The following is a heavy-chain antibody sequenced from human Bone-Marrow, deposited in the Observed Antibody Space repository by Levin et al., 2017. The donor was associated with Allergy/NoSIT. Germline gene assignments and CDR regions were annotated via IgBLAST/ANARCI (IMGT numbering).Heavy chain of an antibody. J-gene: IGHJ5*02. CDR3: ARAYSGSYYGDWFDP. CDR1: RGSISSSY. Sequence: SQTLSLTCTVSRGSISSSYWSWIRQPPRKGLEWIGYIYYSGSTNYNPSLTSRVTISLATSKNQFSLKLSSVTAEDTGVYYCARAYSGSYYGDWFDPWGQGTLVTVSS. CDR2: IYYSGST. D-gene: IGHD1-26*01. V-gene: IGHV4-59*01.